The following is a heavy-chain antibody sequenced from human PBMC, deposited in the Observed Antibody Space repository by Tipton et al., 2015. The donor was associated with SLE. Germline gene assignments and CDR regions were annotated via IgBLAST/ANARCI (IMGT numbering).Heavy chain of an antibody. V-gene: IGHV3-74*01. CDR1: GFTFSSYW. J-gene: IGHJ4*02. CDR3: ARVPHDSSGYYYFDY. CDR2: INSDGSST. Sequence: SLRLSCAASGFTFSSYWMHWVRQAPGKGLVWVSRINSDGSSTSYADSVKGRFTISRDNAKNTLYLQMNSLRAEDTAVYYCARVPHDSSGYYYFDYWGQGTLVTVSS. D-gene: IGHD3-22*01.